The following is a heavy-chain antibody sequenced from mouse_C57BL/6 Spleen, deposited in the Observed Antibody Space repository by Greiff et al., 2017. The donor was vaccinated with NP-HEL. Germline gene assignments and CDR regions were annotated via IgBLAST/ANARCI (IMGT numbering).Heavy chain of an antibody. D-gene: IGHD1-1*01. CDR3: APGSSYPFAY. CDR1: GFSLTSYG. J-gene: IGHJ3*01. Sequence: VQLQQSGPGLVQPSQSLSITCTVSGFSLTSYGVHWVRQSPGKGLEWLGVIWSGGSTDYNAAFISRLSISKDNSKSQVFFKMNSLQADDTAIYYCAPGSSYPFAYWGQGTLVTVSA. CDR2: IWSGGST. V-gene: IGHV2-2*01.